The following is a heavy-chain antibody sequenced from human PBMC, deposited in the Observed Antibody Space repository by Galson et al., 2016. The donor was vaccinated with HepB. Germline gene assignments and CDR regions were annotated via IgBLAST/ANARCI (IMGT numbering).Heavy chain of an antibody. CDR2: ISYSGKT. J-gene: IGHJ2*01. D-gene: IGHD6-19*01. V-gene: IGHV4-39*01. Sequence: SETLSLTCTVSGGSISRTSYFWGWIRQSPGKGLEWIGSISYSGKTYYSPSLKSRVSISVDTSKNRFSLRLSSLTAADTAVFYCARHETAVAAAIPLYLDLWGRGTLVTVSS. CDR3: ARHETAVAAAIPLYLDL. CDR1: GGSISRTSYF.